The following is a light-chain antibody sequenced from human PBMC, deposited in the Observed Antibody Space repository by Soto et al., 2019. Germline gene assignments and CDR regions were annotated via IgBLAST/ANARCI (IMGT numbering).Light chain of an antibody. Sequence: QSALAQPASLSGSPGQSITISCTGTSSDVGGYNYVSWYQHHPGKAPKLMIFDVSNRPSGVSNRFSGSKSGNTASLTISGLQPEDEADYYCSSYTTSNTRQIVFGTGTKVT. CDR1: SSDVGGYNY. CDR3: SSYTTSNTRQIV. CDR2: DVS. J-gene: IGLJ1*01. V-gene: IGLV2-14*03.